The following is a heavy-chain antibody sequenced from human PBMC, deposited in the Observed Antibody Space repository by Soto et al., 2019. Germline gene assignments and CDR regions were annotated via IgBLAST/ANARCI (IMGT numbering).Heavy chain of an antibody. CDR1: GGSISSSSYY. Sequence: SETLSLTCTVSGGSISSSSYYWGWIRQPPGKGLEWIGSIYYSGSTYYNPSLKSRVTISVDTSKNQFSLKLSSVTAADTAVYYCLKGIAATNGPIFDYWGQGTLVTVSS. CDR2: IYYSGST. CDR3: LKGIAATNGPIFDY. J-gene: IGHJ4*02. D-gene: IGHD6-13*01. V-gene: IGHV4-39*01.